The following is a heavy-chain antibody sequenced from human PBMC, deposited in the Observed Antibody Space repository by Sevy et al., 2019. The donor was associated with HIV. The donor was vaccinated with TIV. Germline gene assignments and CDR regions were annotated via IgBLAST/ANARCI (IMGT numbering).Heavy chain of an antibody. CDR3: ARDRNTAMVISMDV. CDR1: GFIVSSNY. V-gene: IGHV3-53*01. CDR2: IYRGGST. D-gene: IGHD5-18*01. J-gene: IGHJ6*02. Sequence: GGSLRLSCAASGFIVSSNYMSWVRQAPGKGLEWVSVIYRGGSTYYADPVKGRFTISRANSKNTLYLQMNSLRAEDTAVYYCARDRNTAMVISMDVWGQGTTVTVSS.